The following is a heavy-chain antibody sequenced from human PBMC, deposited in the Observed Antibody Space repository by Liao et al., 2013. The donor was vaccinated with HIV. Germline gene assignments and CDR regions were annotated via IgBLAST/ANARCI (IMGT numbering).Heavy chain of an antibody. Sequence: QLQLQESGPGLVKPSETLSLTCTVSGGSISSYYWSWIRQPAGKGLEWIGRIYTSGSTNYNPSLKSRVTISVDTSKNQFSLNLSSVTAADTAVYYCARGSYSGGWLIGYYFDYWGQGALVTVSS. J-gene: IGHJ4*02. CDR3: ARGSYSGGWLIGYYFDY. CDR2: IYTSGST. D-gene: IGHD6-19*01. V-gene: IGHV4-4*07. CDR1: GGSISSYY.